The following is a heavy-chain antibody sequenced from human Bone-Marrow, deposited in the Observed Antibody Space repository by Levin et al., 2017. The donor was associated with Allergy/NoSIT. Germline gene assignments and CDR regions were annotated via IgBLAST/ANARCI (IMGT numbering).Heavy chain of an antibody. CDR2: VKSYSGDT. D-gene: IGHD4-23*01. J-gene: IGHJ4*02. CDR3: ARAEVTTIGYFDS. CDR1: GFTFTDYS. V-gene: IGHV1-2*06. Sequence: ASVKVSCRASGFTFTDYSIHWVRQAPGQGLQWMGRVKSYSGDTYYSQKFQGRVTMTSDTSISTAYMEIMSLRSDDTAVYFCARAEVTTIGYFDSWGQGTLVIVSS.